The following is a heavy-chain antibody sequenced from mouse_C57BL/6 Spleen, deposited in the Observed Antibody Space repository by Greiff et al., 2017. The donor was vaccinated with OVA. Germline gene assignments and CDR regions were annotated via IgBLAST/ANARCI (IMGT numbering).Heavy chain of an antibody. CDR2: IYPGSGNT. CDR1: GYTFTDYY. J-gene: IGHJ2*01. D-gene: IGHD2-10*02. CDR3: ARWYGNYGGDY. V-gene: IGHV1-76*01. Sequence: QVQLQQSGAELVRPGASVKLSCKASGYTFTDYYIHWVKQRPGQGLEWIARIYPGSGNTYYNQKFKGKATLTAEKSSSTAYMQLSSLTSEDSAVYFCARWYGNYGGDYWGQGTTLTVSS.